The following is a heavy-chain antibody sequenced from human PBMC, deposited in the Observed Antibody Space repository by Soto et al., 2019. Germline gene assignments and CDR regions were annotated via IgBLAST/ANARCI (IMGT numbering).Heavy chain of an antibody. D-gene: IGHD3-16*01. J-gene: IGHJ4*02. CDR1: GFTFSSFG. CDR3: VKDVGYGFILFDY. V-gene: IGHV3-23*01. CDR2: VNGGGDST. Sequence: GGSLRLSCIASGFTFSSFGMPWVRQAPGKGLEWVSTVNGGGDSTHYANSVKGRFSIFRDNSKNTVYLQMNSLRAEDTAIYYCVKDVGYGFILFDYWGQGTLVTVSS.